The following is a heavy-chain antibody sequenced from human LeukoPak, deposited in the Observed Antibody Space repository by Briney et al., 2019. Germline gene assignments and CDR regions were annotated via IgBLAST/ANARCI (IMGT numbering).Heavy chain of an antibody. V-gene: IGHV4-39*01. J-gene: IGHJ4*02. D-gene: IGHD3-10*01. CDR1: GGSISAGGYY. CDR3: ARLWSGERPPDY. Sequence: PSETLSLTCTVSGGSISAGGYYWGWIRRPPGRGLEWIGCISYSGSTNYNPSLKSRLTMSVDTSKNQLSLKLRSVTAADTAVYYCARLWSGERPPDYWGQGTLVTVSS. CDR2: ISYSGST.